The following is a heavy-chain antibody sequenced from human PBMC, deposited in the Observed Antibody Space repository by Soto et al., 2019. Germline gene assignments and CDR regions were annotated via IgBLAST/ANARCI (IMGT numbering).Heavy chain of an antibody. J-gene: IGHJ3*02. D-gene: IGHD3-9*01. CDR2: ISSSSSYI. CDR1: GFTFRSYC. Sequence: GAPRHFFAASGFTFRSYCISWGRPGPGEGVEWVSSISSSSSYIYYADSVKGRFTISRDNAKNSLYLQMNSLRAEDTAVYYCAFRPSGRYFDWPTDAFDIWGQGTMVTVSS. CDR3: AFRPSGRYFDWPTDAFDI. V-gene: IGHV3-21*01.